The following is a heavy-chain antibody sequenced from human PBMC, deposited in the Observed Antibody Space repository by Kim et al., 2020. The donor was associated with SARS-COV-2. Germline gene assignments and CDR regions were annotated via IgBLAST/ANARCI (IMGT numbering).Heavy chain of an antibody. J-gene: IGHJ6*02. CDR2: INPNSGGT. CDR3: AREGDYALGTNYYYGMDV. V-gene: IGHV1-2*06. CDR1: GYTFTGYY. D-gene: IGHD4-17*01. Sequence: ASVKVSCKASGYTFTGYYMHWVRQAPGQGLEWMGRINPNSGGTNYAQKFQGRVTMTRDTSISTAYMELSRLRSDDTAVYYCAREGDYALGTNYYYGMDVWGQGTTVTVSS.